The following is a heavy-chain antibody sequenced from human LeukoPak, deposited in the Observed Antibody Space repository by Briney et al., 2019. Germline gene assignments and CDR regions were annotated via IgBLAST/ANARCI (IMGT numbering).Heavy chain of an antibody. J-gene: IGHJ4*02. CDR1: GFTFSSYA. CDR2: ISGSGGST. Sequence: GGSLRLSCAASGFTFSSYAMSWVRQAPGKGLEWVSAISGSGGSTYYADSVKGRFTISRDNSKNTLYLQMNSLRAEDTAVYYCAFYDFWSGTKTAIDYWGQGTLVTVSS. D-gene: IGHD3-3*01. V-gene: IGHV3-23*01. CDR3: AFYDFWSGTKTAIDY.